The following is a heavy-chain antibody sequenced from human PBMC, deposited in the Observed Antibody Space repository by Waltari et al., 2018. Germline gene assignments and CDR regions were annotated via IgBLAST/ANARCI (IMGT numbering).Heavy chain of an antibody. Sequence: EVQLVQSGAEVKKPGESLKISCKGSGYSFTSYWLGWVRQMPGKGLEWMGIIYPGDSDTRYSPSFQGQVTISADKSISTAYLQWSSLKASDTAMYYCARLYYYDSSGYYGGMDVWGQGTTVTVSS. J-gene: IGHJ6*02. V-gene: IGHV5-51*03. CDR3: ARLYYYDSSGYYGGMDV. CDR1: GYSFTSYW. CDR2: IYPGDSDT. D-gene: IGHD3-22*01.